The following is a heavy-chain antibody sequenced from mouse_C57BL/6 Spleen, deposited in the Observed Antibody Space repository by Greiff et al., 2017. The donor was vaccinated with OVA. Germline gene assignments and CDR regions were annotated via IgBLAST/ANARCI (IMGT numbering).Heavy chain of an antibody. V-gene: IGHV1-39*01. Sequence: EVQLQQSGPELVKPGASVKISCKASGYSFTDYNMNWVKQSNGKSLEWIGVINPNYGTTSYNPKFKGKATLTVDQSSSTAYMQLNSLTTEDSAVYYCARSFDYGGYFDVWGTGTTVTVSS. CDR2: INPNYGTT. CDR3: ARSFDYGGYFDV. D-gene: IGHD2-4*01. CDR1: GYSFTDYN. J-gene: IGHJ1*03.